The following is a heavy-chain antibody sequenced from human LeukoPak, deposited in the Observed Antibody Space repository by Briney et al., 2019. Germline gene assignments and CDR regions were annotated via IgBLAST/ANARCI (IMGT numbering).Heavy chain of an antibody. CDR1: GFAFNNYG. J-gene: IGHJ4*02. CDR3: ARDHRRTTFDY. Sequence: GGSLRLSCAASGFAFNNYGMHWVRQAPGKGLEWVGVMWSEDNSQHYADSVKGRFTISKDSSKNTLYLQMNSLRAEDTAVYYCARDHRRTTFDYWGQGTLVTVSS. V-gene: IGHV3-33*01. D-gene: IGHD4-11*01. CDR2: MWSEDNSQ.